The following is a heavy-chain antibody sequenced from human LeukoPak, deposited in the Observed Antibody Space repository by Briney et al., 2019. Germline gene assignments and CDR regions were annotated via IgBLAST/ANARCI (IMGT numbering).Heavy chain of an antibody. CDR1: GGSFSCYY. J-gene: IGHJ5*02. CDR3: ARVAGPIVLMVYAIHKRANWFDP. D-gene: IGHD2-8*01. CDR2: INHSGST. Sequence: PSETLSLTCAVYGGSFSCYYWSWIRQPPGKGLEWIGEINHSGSTNYNPSLKSRVTISVDTSKNQFSLKLSSVTAADTAVYYCARVAGPIVLMVYAIHKRANWFDPWGQGTLVTVSS. V-gene: IGHV4-34*01.